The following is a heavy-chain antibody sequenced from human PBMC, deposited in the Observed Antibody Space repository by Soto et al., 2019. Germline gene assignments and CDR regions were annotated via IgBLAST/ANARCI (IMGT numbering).Heavy chain of an antibody. Sequence: QVQLQQWGAGLLKPSETLSLTCAVYGGSFSGYYWSWIRQPPGKGLEWIGEINHSGSTNYNPSLKSRVTISVDTSKNQFSLKLSSVTDADTAVYYCASSSSWYLNAFDIWGQGTMVTVSS. V-gene: IGHV4-34*01. CDR2: INHSGST. CDR3: ASSSSWYLNAFDI. CDR1: GGSFSGYY. J-gene: IGHJ3*02. D-gene: IGHD6-13*01.